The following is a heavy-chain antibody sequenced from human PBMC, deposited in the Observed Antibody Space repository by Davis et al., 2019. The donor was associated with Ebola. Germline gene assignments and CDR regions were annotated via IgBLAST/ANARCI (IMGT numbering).Heavy chain of an antibody. V-gene: IGHV3-11*01. CDR1: GFIFSDYY. Sequence: PGGSLRLSCSASGFIFSDYYMSWIRQAPGKGLEWVSYISSSGNTIYYADSVKGRFTISRDNSKNTLYLQMNSLRAEDTAVYYCAKDLWAAAGNFDYWGQGTLVTVSS. J-gene: IGHJ4*02. D-gene: IGHD6-13*01. CDR2: ISSSGNTI. CDR3: AKDLWAAAGNFDY.